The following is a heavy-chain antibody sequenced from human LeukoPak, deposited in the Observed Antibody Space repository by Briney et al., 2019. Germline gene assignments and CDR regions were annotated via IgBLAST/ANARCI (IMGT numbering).Heavy chain of an antibody. Sequence: ESGPTLVNPTQTLTLTCTFSGFSLSTSGVGVGWIRQPPGKTLEWLALIYWDDDKRYSPSLKSRLTITKDTSKNQVVLTMTNMDPEDTATYYCAHRRLYCSSTSCHNWFDPWGQGTLVTVSS. CDR1: GFSLSTSGVG. CDR2: IYWDDDK. J-gene: IGHJ5*02. D-gene: IGHD2-2*01. CDR3: AHRRLYCSSTSCHNWFDP. V-gene: IGHV2-5*02.